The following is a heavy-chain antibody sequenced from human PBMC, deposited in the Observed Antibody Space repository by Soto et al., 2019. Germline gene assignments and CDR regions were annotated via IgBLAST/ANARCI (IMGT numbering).Heavy chain of an antibody. Sequence: GGSLRLSCTDSGFTLSHYDMHWLRQAPGEGLEWVAVISYGGSNKYYADSVKGRFTISRDNSKNTLYLQMNSLRVEDTAVYYCAKDNMIRGVIGGAYFDSWGPGTLVTVS. CDR3: AKDNMIRGVIGGAYFDS. V-gene: IGHV3-30*18. CDR2: ISYGGSNK. CDR1: GFTLSHYD. J-gene: IGHJ4*02. D-gene: IGHD3-10*01.